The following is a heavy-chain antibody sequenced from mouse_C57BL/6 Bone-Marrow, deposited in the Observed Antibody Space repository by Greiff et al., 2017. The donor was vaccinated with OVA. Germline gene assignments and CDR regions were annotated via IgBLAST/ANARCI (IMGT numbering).Heavy chain of an antibody. D-gene: IGHD2-5*01. J-gene: IGHJ2*01. CDR2: ISGGGGNT. Sequence: EVKLVESGGGLVKPGGSLKLSCAASGFTFSSYTMSWVRQTPEKRLEWVATISGGGGNTYYPDSVNGRFTISRDNAKNTLYLQMSSLRSEDTALYYCASAYYSNYYFDYWGQGTTLTVSS. CDR1: GFTFSSYT. CDR3: ASAYYSNYYFDY. V-gene: IGHV5-9*01.